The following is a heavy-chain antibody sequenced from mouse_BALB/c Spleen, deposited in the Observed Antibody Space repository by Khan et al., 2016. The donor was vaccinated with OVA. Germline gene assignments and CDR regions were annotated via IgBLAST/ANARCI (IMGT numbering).Heavy chain of an antibody. CDR1: GYTFTNYG. J-gene: IGHJ1*01. V-gene: IGHV9-3-1*01. CDR3: ARSASYWFFDA. D-gene: IGHD6-1*01. Sequence: QIQLVQSGPELKKPGETVKISCKASGYTFTNYGMNWVKQAPGKGLKWMGWINTYTGEPTYADDFKGRFAFSLETSANTAYLQINNLKNEDTATYFCARSASYWFFDAWGAGTTVTVSS. CDR2: INTYTGEP.